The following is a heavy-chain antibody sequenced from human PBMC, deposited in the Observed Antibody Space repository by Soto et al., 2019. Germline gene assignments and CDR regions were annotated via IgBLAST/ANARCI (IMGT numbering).Heavy chain of an antibody. V-gene: IGHV4-59*08. D-gene: IGHD1-1*01. CDR3: AKQGGKSGIRSFDP. CDR2: IYYSGNT. Sequence: QVQLQESGPGLVKPSETLSLTCTVSGDPINNYYWSWIRQPPGKGLEWIGYIYYSGNTKYNPSLKSRATIXVXTXXNQFSLRLTSVTAADTAVYYCAKQGGKSGIRSFDPWGQGTLVTVSS. CDR1: GDPINNYY. J-gene: IGHJ5*02.